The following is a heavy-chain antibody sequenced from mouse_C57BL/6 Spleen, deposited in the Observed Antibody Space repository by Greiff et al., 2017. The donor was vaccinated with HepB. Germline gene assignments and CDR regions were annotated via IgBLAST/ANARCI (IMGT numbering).Heavy chain of an antibody. Sequence: QVQLQQSGAELVKPGASVKLSCKASGYTFTSYWMQWVKQRPGQGLEWIGEIDPSDSYTNYNQKFKGKATLTVDTSSSTAYMQLSSLTSEDSAVYYCARRDFYGPLYFDYWGQGTTLTVSS. CDR2: IDPSDSYT. V-gene: IGHV1-50*01. J-gene: IGHJ2*01. D-gene: IGHD1-1*01. CDR3: ARRDFYGPLYFDY. CDR1: GYTFTSYW.